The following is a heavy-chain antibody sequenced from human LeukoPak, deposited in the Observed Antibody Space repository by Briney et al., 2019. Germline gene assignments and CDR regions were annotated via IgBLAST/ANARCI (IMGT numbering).Heavy chain of an antibody. J-gene: IGHJ3*02. CDR1: GFSLSTSGVG. CDR2: IYWNDDK. D-gene: IGHD6-13*01. Sequence: ASGPTLVKPTQTLTLTCTFSGFSLSTSGVGVGWIRQPPGKALEWLALIYWNDDKRYSPSLKSRLTITKDTSKNQVVLTMTNMDPVDTATYHCAHRLRSSSSDAFDIWGQGTMVTVSS. CDR3: AHRLRSSSSDAFDI. V-gene: IGHV2-5*01.